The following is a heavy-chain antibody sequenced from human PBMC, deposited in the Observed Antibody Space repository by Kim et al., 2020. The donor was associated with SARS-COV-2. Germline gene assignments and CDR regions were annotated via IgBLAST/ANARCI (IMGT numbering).Heavy chain of an antibody. CDR3: AKRYTSATLDY. CDR1: GFTFDNYG. V-gene: IGHV3-23*01. CDR2: ISGSGGTT. J-gene: IGHJ4*02. D-gene: IGHD1-26*01. Sequence: GGSLRLSCAASGFTFDNYGMSWVRQAPGKGLEWVSAISGSGGTTIYADSVKGRFTMSRDNSKDTLHLQMNSLRAEDTAVYYCAKRYTSATLDYWGQGTLVTVSS.